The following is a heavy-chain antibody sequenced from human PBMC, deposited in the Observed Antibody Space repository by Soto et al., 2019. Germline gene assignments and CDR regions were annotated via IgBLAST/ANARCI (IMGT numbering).Heavy chain of an antibody. D-gene: IGHD4-17*01. CDR3: AREVDPYYGGNSLSLDD. CDR2: IIPKFGTT. Sequence: SVKVSCKASGGTFSTYGINWVRLAPGQGLEWMGWIIPKFGTTKNAQKFQGRVTLTADESTNTAYMELKYLRSEDTAVYFCAREVDPYYGGNSLSLDDRGQRTLVTVSS. V-gene: IGHV1-69*13. J-gene: IGHJ4*02. CDR1: GGTFSTYG.